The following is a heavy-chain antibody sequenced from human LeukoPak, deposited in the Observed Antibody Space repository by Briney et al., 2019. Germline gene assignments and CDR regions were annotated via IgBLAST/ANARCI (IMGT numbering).Heavy chain of an antibody. Sequence: PGGSLRLSCAASGFTFSDYYMSWVRQAPGKGLVWVSRINGDGSSTSYADSVKGRFAISRDNTKNTLYLQMNSLRAEDTAVYYCARDRGSTEFDYWGQGTLVTVSS. CDR3: ARDRGSTEFDY. D-gene: IGHD1-26*01. CDR2: INGDGSST. CDR1: GFTFSDYY. J-gene: IGHJ4*02. V-gene: IGHV3-74*01.